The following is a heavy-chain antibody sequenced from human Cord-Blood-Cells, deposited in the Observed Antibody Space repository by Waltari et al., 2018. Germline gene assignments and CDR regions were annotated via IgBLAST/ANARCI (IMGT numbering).Heavy chain of an antibody. D-gene: IGHD3-3*01. CDR3: ARLANYDFWSGHNWFDP. CDR1: GGTFSSYA. Sequence: QVQLVQSGAEVKKPGSSVKVACKASGGTFSSYAISWVRQAPGLGLEWMGGIIPIVGTANYAQKFQDRVTITADESTSTAYMELSSLRSEDTAVYYCARLANYDFWSGHNWFDPWGQGTLVTVSS. J-gene: IGHJ5*02. V-gene: IGHV1-69*01. CDR2: IIPIVGTA.